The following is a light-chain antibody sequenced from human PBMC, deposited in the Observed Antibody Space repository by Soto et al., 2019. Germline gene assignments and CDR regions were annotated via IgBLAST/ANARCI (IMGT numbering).Light chain of an antibody. CDR3: QSYDNSLTNVV. J-gene: IGLJ2*01. CDR2: GNI. Sequence: QSVLTQPPSVSGAPGQRVTISCTGSSSNFGADFDVQWYQQLPGTAPKLLIFGNINRPSGVPDRFSGSKSGTSASLAITGLQTEDEADYYCQSYDNSLTNVVFGGGTKVTVL. CDR1: SSNFGADFD. V-gene: IGLV1-40*01.